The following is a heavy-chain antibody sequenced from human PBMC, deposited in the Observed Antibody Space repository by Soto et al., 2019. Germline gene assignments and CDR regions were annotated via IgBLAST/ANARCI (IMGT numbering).Heavy chain of an antibody. CDR3: AKDIPVYSSSLEYYFDY. Sequence: PGGSLRLSCAASGFTFDDYAMHWVRQAPGKGLEWVSGISWNSGSIGYADSVKGRFTISRDNAKNFLFLQMNSFRAEDTAFFYCAKDIPVYSSSLEYYFDYWGQGTLVTVSS. V-gene: IGHV3-9*01. CDR1: GFTFDDYA. J-gene: IGHJ4*02. D-gene: IGHD6-6*01. CDR2: ISWNSGSI.